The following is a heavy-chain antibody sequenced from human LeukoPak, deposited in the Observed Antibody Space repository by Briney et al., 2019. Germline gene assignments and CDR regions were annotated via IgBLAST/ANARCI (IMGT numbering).Heavy chain of an antibody. J-gene: IGHJ4*02. CDR1: GFTFSSYA. Sequence: GGSLRLSCAASGFTFSSYAMNWVRQAPGKGLEWISSISGSGDNTYYADSVKGRFTISRDNSKNTLYLQMNALRSEDTAVYYCAKRLSDYDHFDYWGQGTLVTVSS. CDR3: AKRLSDYDHFDY. V-gene: IGHV3-23*01. D-gene: IGHD5-12*01. CDR2: ISGSGDNT.